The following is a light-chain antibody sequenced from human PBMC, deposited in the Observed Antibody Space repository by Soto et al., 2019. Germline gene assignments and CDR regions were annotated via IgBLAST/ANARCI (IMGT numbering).Light chain of an antibody. V-gene: IGKV1-8*01. Sequence: AIRMTQSPSSLSASTGDRVTITCRASQGISSYLAWYQQKPGKAPKLLIYAASTLQSGVPSRFSGSGSGTDITLTISGLQSEDFATYYCQQYYSYPTFGQGTKLEIK. CDR1: QGISSY. CDR2: AAS. J-gene: IGKJ2*01. CDR3: QQYYSYPT.